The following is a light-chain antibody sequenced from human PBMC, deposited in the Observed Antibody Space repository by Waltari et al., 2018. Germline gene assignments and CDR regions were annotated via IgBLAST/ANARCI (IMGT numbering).Light chain of an antibody. CDR1: QSISNY. J-gene: IGKJ1*01. CDR2: GAS. CDR3: QQSYSQTRT. V-gene: IGKV1-39*01. Sequence: DIQMTQSPSSLSASVGDRVTITCRASQSISNYLSWYQQKPGRAHKLLMYGASSLESRVPSRFSGSGSGRDFTLIISSLQPEYFATYSCQQSYSQTRTFGQGTKVEIK.